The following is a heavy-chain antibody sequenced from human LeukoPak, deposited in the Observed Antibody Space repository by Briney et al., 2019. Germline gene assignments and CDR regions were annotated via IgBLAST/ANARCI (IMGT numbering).Heavy chain of an antibody. CDR1: GFTFSSYS. CDR3: ARETPDSSVDY. V-gene: IGHV3-21*01. D-gene: IGHD6-19*01. Sequence: GGSLRLSCAASGFTFSSYSMNWVRQALGRGLEWVSSISSSSSYIYYADSVKGRFTISRDNAKNSLYLQMNSLRAEDTAVYYCARETPDSSVDYWGQGTLVTVSS. J-gene: IGHJ4*02. CDR2: ISSSSSYI.